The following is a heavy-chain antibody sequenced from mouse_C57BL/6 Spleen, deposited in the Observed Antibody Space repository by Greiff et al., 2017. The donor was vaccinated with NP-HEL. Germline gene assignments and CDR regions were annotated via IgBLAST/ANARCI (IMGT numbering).Heavy chain of an antibody. Sequence: VQLQQSGAELVRPGASVTLSCKASGYTFTDYEMHWVKQTPVHGLEWIGAIDPEPGGTAYNQKFKGKAILTADKSSSTAYMELRSLTSEDSAVYYCTRLNYVAKDYWGKGTSVTVSS. D-gene: IGHD1-1*02. CDR2: IDPEPGGT. CDR1: GYTFTDYE. CDR3: TRLNYVAKDY. V-gene: IGHV1-15*01. J-gene: IGHJ4*01.